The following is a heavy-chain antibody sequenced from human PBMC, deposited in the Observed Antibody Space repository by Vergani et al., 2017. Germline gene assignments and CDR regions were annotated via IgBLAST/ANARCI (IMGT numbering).Heavy chain of an antibody. J-gene: IGHJ3*02. CDR2: ISGSGGST. V-gene: IGHV3-23*01. Sequence: EVQLLESWGGLVQPGGSLRLFCAASGFTFSSYAMSWVRQAPGKGLERVSAISGSGGSTYYADSVKGRFTISRDNSKNTLYLQMNSLRAEDTAVYYCAKELGMYSGSYRGLAFDIWGQGTMVTVSS. D-gene: IGHD1-26*01. CDR1: GFTFSSYA. CDR3: AKELGMYSGSYRGLAFDI.